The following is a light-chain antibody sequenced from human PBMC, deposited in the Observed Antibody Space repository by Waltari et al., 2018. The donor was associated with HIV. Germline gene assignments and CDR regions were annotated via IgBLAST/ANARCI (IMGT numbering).Light chain of an antibody. V-gene: IGLV2-11*01. Sequence: QSALTQPRSVSGSPGQSVTISCTGTTSDVGGYISVSWYQQHPGKAPKLLIYEVSKWPSGVPDRFSGSKSGNTASLTISGLRADDEADYYCCSYGGTYNVFGTGTKVTIL. CDR1: TSDVGGYIS. CDR3: CSYGGTYNV. CDR2: EVS. J-gene: IGLJ1*01.